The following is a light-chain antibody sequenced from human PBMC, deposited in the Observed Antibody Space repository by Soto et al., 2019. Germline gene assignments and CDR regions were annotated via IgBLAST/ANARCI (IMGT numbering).Light chain of an antibody. CDR3: HQRYRTPRT. CDR1: QSISSY. V-gene: IGKV1-39*01. CDR2: AAA. J-gene: IGKJ4*02. Sequence: AAVEGRSTMTWRASQSISSYLNWYQQKPGKAPKLLIYAAASLQSGVPSRFSGSGSGIDLNITICGLQTHDFATYYCHQRYRTPRTLGRGTKVDIK.